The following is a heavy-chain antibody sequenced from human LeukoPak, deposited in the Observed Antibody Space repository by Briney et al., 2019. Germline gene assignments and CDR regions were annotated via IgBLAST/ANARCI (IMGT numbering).Heavy chain of an antibody. V-gene: IGHV1-69*05. Sequence: SSVKVSCTASGVTFSSYAISWVRQAPGQGLEWMGRIIPIFGTANYAQTFQGRVTITTDEPTSTAYMELSSLRSEDTAVYYCARDSDTAMHYGGQGTLVTVSS. CDR3: ARDSDTAMHY. D-gene: IGHD5-18*01. CDR2: IIPIFGTA. CDR1: GVTFSSYA. J-gene: IGHJ4*02.